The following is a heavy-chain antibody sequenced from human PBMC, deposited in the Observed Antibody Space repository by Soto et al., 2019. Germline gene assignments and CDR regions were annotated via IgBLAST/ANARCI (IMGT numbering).Heavy chain of an antibody. Sequence: SHTLSLTCAISGDSVSSNSAAWNWIRQSPSRGLEWLGRTYYRSKWYNDYAVSVKSRITINPDTSKNQFSLQLNSVTPEDTAVYYCARGKMFRGYSYAPDFDYWGQGTLVNSPQ. CDR1: GDSVSSNSAA. CDR2: TYYRSKWYN. D-gene: IGHD5-18*01. CDR3: ARGKMFRGYSYAPDFDY. V-gene: IGHV6-1*01. J-gene: IGHJ4*02.